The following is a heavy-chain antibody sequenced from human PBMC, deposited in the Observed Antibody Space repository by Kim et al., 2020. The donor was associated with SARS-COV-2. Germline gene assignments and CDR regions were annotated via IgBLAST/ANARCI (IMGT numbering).Heavy chain of an antibody. Sequence: RTNYNTSRKSRVTITVKTAKNAFSLKMSSVTAADTAVYYCARSLLWFPFDYWGQGTLVTVSS. CDR3: ARSLLWFPFDY. J-gene: IGHJ4*02. D-gene: IGHD3-10*01. V-gene: IGHV4-59*01. CDR2: RT.